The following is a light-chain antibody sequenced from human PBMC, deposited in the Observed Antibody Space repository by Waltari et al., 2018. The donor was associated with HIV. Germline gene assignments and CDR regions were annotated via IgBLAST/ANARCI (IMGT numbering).Light chain of an antibody. Sequence: EVMLTQSSAILPVSPGESVTLSCRASQSVHRQLAWYQQKVGQAPRLLIHGASSRASGIPARFSGSGSGTDLSLTISSLKSEDFAIYYCQQYDNWPYTFGQGTKLDI. CDR1: QSVHRQ. CDR2: GAS. V-gene: IGKV3-15*01. CDR3: QQYDNWPYT. J-gene: IGKJ2*01.